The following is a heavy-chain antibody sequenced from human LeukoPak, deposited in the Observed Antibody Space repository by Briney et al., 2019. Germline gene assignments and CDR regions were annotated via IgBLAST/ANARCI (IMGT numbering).Heavy chain of an antibody. CDR1: GGSISGGAYY. CDR3: GRAPDC. CDR2: IYPSGIT. Sequence: SETLSLTCTVSGGSISGGAYYGGWIRQPPGKGLEWIASIYPSGITYYNPSLKSRLTISMDTSTTQFTLKLTSVTAADTAVYYCGRAPDCWGQGTLVTVSS. J-gene: IGHJ4*02. V-gene: IGHV4-39*01.